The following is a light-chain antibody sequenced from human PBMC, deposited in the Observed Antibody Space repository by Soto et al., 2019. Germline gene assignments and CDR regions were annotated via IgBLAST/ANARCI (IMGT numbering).Light chain of an antibody. Sequence: DIVLTQSPGTLSMSPGERATLSCRASQSITSSYLAWYRQKPGQAPRLVISGTFSRATGIPDRFSGSGSGTDFTLAISRLEPEDFAVYFCTQYGSQLWTVGQGTKVEIK. CDR3: TQYGSQLWT. CDR1: QSITSSY. V-gene: IGKV3-20*01. CDR2: GTF. J-gene: IGKJ1*01.